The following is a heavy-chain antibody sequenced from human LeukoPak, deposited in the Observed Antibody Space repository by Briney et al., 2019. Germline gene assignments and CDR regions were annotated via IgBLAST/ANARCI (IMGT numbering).Heavy chain of an antibody. V-gene: IGHV3-7*01. Sequence: GGSLRLSCAAPGFTLSSYWMSWVRQAPGKGLEWVANIKEDGSEKYYVDSVKGRFTISRDNAKSALHLQVDTLRPDDTAVYYCAREYSFGSGTSRINWFDPWGQGTLVTVSS. CDR1: GFTLSSYW. CDR2: IKEDGSEK. J-gene: IGHJ5*02. CDR3: AREYSFGSGTSRINWFDP. D-gene: IGHD3-10*01.